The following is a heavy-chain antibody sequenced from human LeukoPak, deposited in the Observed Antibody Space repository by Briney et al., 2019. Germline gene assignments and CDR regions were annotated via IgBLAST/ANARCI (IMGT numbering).Heavy chain of an antibody. CDR3: ATSRDGYNYRFDY. CDR1: GYTFTCYY. CDR2: INPNSGGT. J-gene: IGHJ4*02. V-gene: IGHV1-2*06. Sequence: ASVKVSCKASGYTFTCYYMHWVRQAPGQGLEWMGRINPNSGGTNYAQKFQGRVTMTRDTSISTVYMELSRLRSDDTAVYYCATSRDGYNYRFDYWGQGTLVTVSS. D-gene: IGHD5-24*01.